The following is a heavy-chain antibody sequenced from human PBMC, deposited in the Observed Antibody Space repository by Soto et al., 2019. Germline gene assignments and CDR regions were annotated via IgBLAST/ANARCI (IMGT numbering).Heavy chain of an antibody. D-gene: IGHD4-17*01. CDR1: SGPDRSHN. CDR2: VYYTGDT. V-gene: IGHV4-59*08. J-gene: IGHJ6*02. Sequence: QVQLQQSGPRLVKPSETLSLTCTVSSGPDRSHNWGWIRQPPGRGLEWIGYVYYTGDTAYNPSLRRRVSISADSSTNDISLTLSSVTAADPAVYYCVRQGLDYLHGLVDVWGQGTTVSVSS. CDR3: VRQGLDYLHGLVDV.